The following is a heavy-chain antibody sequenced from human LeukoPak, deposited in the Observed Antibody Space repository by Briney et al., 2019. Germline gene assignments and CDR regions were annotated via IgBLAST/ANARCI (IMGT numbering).Heavy chain of an antibody. V-gene: IGHV1-69*13. CDR1: GGTFSSYA. D-gene: IGHD3-3*01. CDR2: IIPIFGTA. CDR3: ARGAITIFGVVSQYYYYGMDV. Sequence: ASVKVSCKASGGTFSSYATSWVRQAPGQGLEWMGGIIPIFGTANYAQKFQGRVTITADESTSTAYMELSSLRSEDTAVYYCARGAITIFGVVSQYYYYGMDVWGQGTTVTVSS. J-gene: IGHJ6*02.